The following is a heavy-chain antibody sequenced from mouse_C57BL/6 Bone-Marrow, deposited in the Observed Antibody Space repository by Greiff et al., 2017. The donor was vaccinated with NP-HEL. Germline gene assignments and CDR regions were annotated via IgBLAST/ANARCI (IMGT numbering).Heavy chain of an antibody. CDR1: GYTFTSYW. CDR2: IDPSDSYT. D-gene: IGHD1-1*01. V-gene: IGHV1-50*01. J-gene: IGHJ1*03. Sequence: VQLQQPGAELVKPGASVKLSCKASGYTFTSYWMQWVKQRPGQGLEWIGEIDPSDSYTNYNQKFKGKATLTVDTSSSTAYMQLSSLTSEDSAVYYGARDYGSSSWYFDVWGTGTTVTVSS. CDR3: ARDYGSSSWYFDV.